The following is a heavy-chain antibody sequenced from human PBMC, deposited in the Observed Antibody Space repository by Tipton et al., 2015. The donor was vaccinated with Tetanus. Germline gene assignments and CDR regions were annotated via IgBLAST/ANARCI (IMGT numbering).Heavy chain of an antibody. J-gene: IGHJ5*02. CDR1: GFTFSTYA. V-gene: IGHV3-23*01. Sequence: SLRLSCAASGFTFSTYALTWVRQAPGKGLEWVATISGNSENTYYLNSVKGRFTISRDTSSNTLYLQMNNLRAEDTAVYFCAKDCTSVAAHLCSWGQGTLVTVSS. CDR2: ISGNSENT. CDR3: AKDCTSVAAHLCS. D-gene: IGHD6-6*01.